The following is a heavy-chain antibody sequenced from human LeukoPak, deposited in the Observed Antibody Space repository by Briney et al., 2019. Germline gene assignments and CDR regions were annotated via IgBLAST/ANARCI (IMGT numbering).Heavy chain of an antibody. V-gene: IGHV3-7*03. CDR1: GITFSRFW. Sequence: GGYLRLYCAASGITFSRFWMSWVRQAPGKGLKWVANINQDGSEKHYVDSVKGRFTISRDNAENSLYLQMNSLRAEDTAVYYCASGGHLDYWGQGALVTVAS. CDR2: INQDGSEK. CDR3: ASGGHLDY. J-gene: IGHJ4*02. D-gene: IGHD3-16*01.